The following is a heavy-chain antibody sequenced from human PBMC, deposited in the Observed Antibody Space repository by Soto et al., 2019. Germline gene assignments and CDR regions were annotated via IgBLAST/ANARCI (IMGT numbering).Heavy chain of an antibody. V-gene: IGHV4-59*01. Sequence: PSETLPLTCSVSGGSLSSYYWSWIRRPTGMGLEWIASISYSGTTNYNSSLKSRVTISIDTSKNQFSLKFNSVTAADTAVYYCAREGYNFGPFDYWGQGALVTVSS. J-gene: IGHJ4*02. CDR2: ISYSGTT. D-gene: IGHD5-18*01. CDR1: GGSLSSYY. CDR3: AREGYNFGPFDY.